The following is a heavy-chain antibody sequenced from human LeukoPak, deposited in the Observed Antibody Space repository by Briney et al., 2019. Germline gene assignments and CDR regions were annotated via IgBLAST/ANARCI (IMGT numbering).Heavy chain of an antibody. Sequence: GESLRLSCAASGFSFSTYNMNWVRQALGKGLEWVSSITSSSSYIYYADSVKGRFTISRDNAKSSLYLQMNSLRDEDTAVYYCARDPYSGSYGDYYYYYMDVWGKGTTVTISS. CDR1: GFSFSTYN. CDR3: ARDPYSGSYGDYYYYYMDV. J-gene: IGHJ6*03. V-gene: IGHV3-21*01. D-gene: IGHD1-26*01. CDR2: ITSSSSYI.